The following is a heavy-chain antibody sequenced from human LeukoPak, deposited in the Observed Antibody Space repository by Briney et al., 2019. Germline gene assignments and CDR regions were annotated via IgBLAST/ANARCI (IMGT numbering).Heavy chain of an antibody. Sequence: SETLRLTCTVSDASISGYYWSWIRQPPGKGLEWIGSIHFSGSTNYNPSLRSRVTISVDTSKNQLSLKLSSVTAADTAVYYCARNLGGIYFDYCGQGTLVTVSS. CDR2: IHFSGST. J-gene: IGHJ4*02. CDR3: ARNLGGIYFDY. D-gene: IGHD1-26*01. V-gene: IGHV4-59*01. CDR1: DASISGYY.